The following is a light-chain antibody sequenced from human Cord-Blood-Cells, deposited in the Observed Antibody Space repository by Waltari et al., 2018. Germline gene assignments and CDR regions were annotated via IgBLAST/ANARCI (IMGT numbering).Light chain of an antibody. CDR2: DAS. Sequence: EIVLTQSPATLSLSPGEIATLSCRASQSVRSYLAWYQQKPGQAPRLLIYDASNRATGIPARFSGSGSGTDFTLTISSLELEDFAVYYCQQRSNWPPVFTFGPGTKVDIK. J-gene: IGKJ3*01. V-gene: IGKV3-11*01. CDR1: QSVRSY. CDR3: QQRSNWPPVFT.